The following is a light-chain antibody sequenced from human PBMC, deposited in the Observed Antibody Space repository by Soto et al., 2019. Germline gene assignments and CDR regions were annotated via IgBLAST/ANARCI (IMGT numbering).Light chain of an antibody. V-gene: IGKV2-28*01. J-gene: IGKJ4*01. CDR1: ESLLFSNGNHY. CDR2: LGS. Sequence: EIVLTQSPLSLPVTPGEPASISSRSSESLLFSNGNHYLDWYLQKPGQPPQLXMYLGSSRASGVPDRFSGSGSGTDFTLTISRVEAEDVAVYYCMQALQNPLTFGGGTKVDIK. CDR3: MQALQNPLT.